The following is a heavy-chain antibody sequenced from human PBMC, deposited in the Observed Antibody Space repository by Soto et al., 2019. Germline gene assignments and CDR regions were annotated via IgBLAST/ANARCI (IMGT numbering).Heavy chain of an antibody. J-gene: IGHJ6*02. CDR3: ARLNYDFWSGYYYYYGMDV. V-gene: IGHV4-39*01. CDR2: IYYSGST. Sequence: SETLSLTCTVSGGSISSGGYYWSWIRQPPGKGLEWIGSIYYSGSTYYNPSLKSRVTISVDTSKNQFSLKLSSVTAADTAVYYCARLNYDFWSGYYYYYGMDVWGQGTTVTVSS. CDR1: GGSISSGGYY. D-gene: IGHD3-3*01.